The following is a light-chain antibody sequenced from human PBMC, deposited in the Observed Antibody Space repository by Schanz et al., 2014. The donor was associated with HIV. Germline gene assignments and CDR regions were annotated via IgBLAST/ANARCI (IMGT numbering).Light chain of an antibody. CDR3: AAWDDSLKGRV. Sequence: QSVLTQPPSASGTPGQRVTISCSGSSSNIGSNAVNWYQQLPGTAPKLLIYSNNQRPSGVPDRFSGSKSGTSASLAISGLQSEDEDDYYCAAWDDSLKGRVFGGGTKLTVL. CDR1: SSNIGSNA. CDR2: SNN. J-gene: IGLJ2*01. V-gene: IGLV1-44*01.